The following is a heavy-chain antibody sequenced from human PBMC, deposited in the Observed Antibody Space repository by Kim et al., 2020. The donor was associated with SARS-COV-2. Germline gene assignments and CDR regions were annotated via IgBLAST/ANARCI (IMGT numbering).Heavy chain of an antibody. D-gene: IGHD1-26*01. J-gene: IGHJ5*02. V-gene: IGHV3-30*04. CDR3: ARDAGSLVGATVMGSFDP. CDR2: ISYDGSNK. CDR1: GFTFSSYA. Sequence: GGSLRLSCAASGFTFSSYAMHWVRQAPGKGLEWVAVISYDGSNKYYADSVKGRFTISRDNSKNTLYLQMNSLRAEDTAVYYCARDAGSLVGATVMGSFDPWGQEALGTLS.